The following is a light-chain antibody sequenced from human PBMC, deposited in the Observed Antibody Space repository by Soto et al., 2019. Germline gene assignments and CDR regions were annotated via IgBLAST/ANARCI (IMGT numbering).Light chain of an antibody. CDR1: QSIRSW. Sequence: DIQMTQSPSTLSASVGDSVTITCRASQSIRSWLAWYQQKPGKAPKLLIYKASSLESGVPSRFSGSGSGTDFTLTISSLQPDDFATYYCHLYNTYWTFGQGTKVEIK. V-gene: IGKV1-5*03. CDR3: HLYNTYWT. CDR2: KAS. J-gene: IGKJ1*01.